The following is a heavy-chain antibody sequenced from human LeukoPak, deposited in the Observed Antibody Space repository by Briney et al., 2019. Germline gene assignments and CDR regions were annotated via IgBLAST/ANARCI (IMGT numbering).Heavy chain of an antibody. V-gene: IGHV4-59*02. CDR2: ISYSGRT. J-gene: IGHJ5*02. CDR3: ARLGSNNWFDP. Sequence: SETLSLTCTVSGGSVSGYYWSWIRQPPGKGLEWIGYISYSGRTNYNPSLKSRVTVSVDTSKNQFSLKLSSVTAADTAVYYCARLGSNNWFDPWGQGTLVTVSS. CDR1: GGSVSGYY.